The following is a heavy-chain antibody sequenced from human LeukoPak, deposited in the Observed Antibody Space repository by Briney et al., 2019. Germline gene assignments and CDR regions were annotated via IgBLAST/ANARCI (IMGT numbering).Heavy chain of an antibody. CDR3: ARELGGTKTGGFDI. J-gene: IGHJ3*02. Sequence: GGSLRLSSAASGFRFSYHDMHWVRQAPGKGLEFVSSIGAAGAHTFYADSVKGRFTISRDNFQSTMYLQMDGLRPEDSAVYYCARELGGTKTGGFDIWGQGTVVTASS. D-gene: IGHD1-14*01. CDR2: IGAAGAHT. CDR1: GFRFSYHD. V-gene: IGHV3-64*02.